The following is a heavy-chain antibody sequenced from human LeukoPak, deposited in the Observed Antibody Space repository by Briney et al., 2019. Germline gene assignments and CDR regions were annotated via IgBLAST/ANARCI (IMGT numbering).Heavy chain of an antibody. CDR2: IAGSGGST. J-gene: IGHJ5*02. D-gene: IGHD3-9*01. V-gene: IGHV3-23*01. CDR1: GFTFSSYG. Sequence: GGSLRLSCAATGFTFSSYGMSWVRQAPGKGLEWVSTIAGSGGSTYYADSVKGRFTISRDNSKNTLLLQMNTVRAEDTAVYYCAKGDGGAPFEPWGQGTLVTVSS. CDR3: AKGDGGAPFEP.